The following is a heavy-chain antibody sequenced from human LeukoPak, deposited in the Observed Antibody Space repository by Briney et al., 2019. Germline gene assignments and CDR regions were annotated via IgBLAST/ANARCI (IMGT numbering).Heavy chain of an antibody. D-gene: IGHD2-2*02. CDR3: ARDPARYCSSTSCYTVWYFDL. V-gene: IGHV3-7*01. J-gene: IGHJ2*01. CDR1: GGSISSSSYY. Sequence: ETLSLTCTVSGGSISSSSYYWGWIRQPPGKGLEWVANIKQDGSEKYYVDSVKGRFTISRDNAKNSLYLQMNSLRAEDTAVYYCARDPARYCSSTSCYTVWYFDLWGRGTLVTVSS. CDR2: IKQDGSEK.